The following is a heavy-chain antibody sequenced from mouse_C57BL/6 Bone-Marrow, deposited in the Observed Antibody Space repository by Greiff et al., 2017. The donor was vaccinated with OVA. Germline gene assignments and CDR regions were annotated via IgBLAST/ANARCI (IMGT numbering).Heavy chain of an antibody. CDR2: INPYNGGT. D-gene: IGHD4-1*02. J-gene: IGHJ2*01. V-gene: IGHV1-19*01. Sequence: VHVKQSGPVLVKPGASVKMSCKASGYTFTDYYMNWVKQSHGKSLEWIGVINPYNGGTSYNQKFKGKATLTVDKSSSTAYMELNSLTSEDSAVYYCARQLGRNGFDYWGQGTTLTVSS. CDR3: ARQLGRNGFDY. CDR1: GYTFTDYY.